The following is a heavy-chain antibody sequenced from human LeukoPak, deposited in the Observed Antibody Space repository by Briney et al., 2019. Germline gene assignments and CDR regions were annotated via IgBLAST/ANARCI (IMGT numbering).Heavy chain of an antibody. CDR1: GFTFSDYY. V-gene: IGHV3-11*01. CDR2: VSDSGRTR. J-gene: IGHJ6*02. Sequence: GGSLRLSCAVSGFTFSDYYMTWIRQAPGKGLEWISDVSDSGRTRDYADSVKGRFTVSRDNARNSLYLQMNSLRADDTAVYYCARTLYDYDYAYYYGMDVWGQGTTVTVSS. D-gene: IGHD4-17*01. CDR3: ARTLYDYDYAYYYGMDV.